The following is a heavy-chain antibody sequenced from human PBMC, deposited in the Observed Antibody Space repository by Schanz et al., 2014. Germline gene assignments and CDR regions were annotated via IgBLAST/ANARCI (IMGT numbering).Heavy chain of an antibody. D-gene: IGHD1-20*01. Sequence: LVESGGGVVQPGRSLRLSCAASGFTFSEVYMSWVRQAPGKGLEWVGRIENNANGATTDYAAPVKGRFTVSRDDSRNTLYLQMNTLRTDDTALYYCTTFNNRDALYIWGQGTMVSVSS. V-gene: IGHV3-15*04. J-gene: IGHJ3*02. CDR2: IENNANGATT. CDR1: GFTFSEVY. CDR3: TTFNNRDALYI.